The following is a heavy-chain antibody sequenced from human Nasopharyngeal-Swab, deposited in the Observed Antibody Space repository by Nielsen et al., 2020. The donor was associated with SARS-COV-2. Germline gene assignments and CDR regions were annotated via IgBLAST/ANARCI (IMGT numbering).Heavy chain of an antibody. CDR2: IYPGGST. V-gene: IGHV3-53*01. Sequence: GGSLRLSCEASGLRDCSEYVSWVRQAPGKGLEWVSIIYPGGSTYYADSVKGRFTISRDSSWNTLYLQMNSLTAEDTAVYYCARVLDGYNGFDYWGQGTLVTVSS. CDR3: ARVLDGYNGFDY. D-gene: IGHD5-24*01. CDR1: GLRDCSEY. J-gene: IGHJ4*02.